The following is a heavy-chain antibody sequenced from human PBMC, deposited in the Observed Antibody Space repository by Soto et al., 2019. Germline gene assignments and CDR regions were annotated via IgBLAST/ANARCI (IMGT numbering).Heavy chain of an antibody. V-gene: IGHV3-53*01. Sequence: GSLRLSCAASGFIVSSNYMNWVRQAPGKGLEWVSAIYSGGSTDYADSVKSRFTISRDNSKNTLFLQMNSLRAEDTAVYYCARSGYCSGGSCYAYFHYGLDVWGQGTTVTVSS. CDR3: ARSGYCSGGSCYAYFHYGLDV. J-gene: IGHJ6*02. D-gene: IGHD2-15*01. CDR1: GFIVSSNY. CDR2: IYSGGST.